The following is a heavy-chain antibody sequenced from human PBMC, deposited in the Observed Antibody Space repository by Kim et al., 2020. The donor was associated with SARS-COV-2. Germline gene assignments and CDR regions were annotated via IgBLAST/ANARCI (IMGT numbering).Heavy chain of an antibody. CDR3: ARDPRDWAYYYDSSGYGFDY. D-gene: IGHD3-22*01. V-gene: IGHV3-30*01. Sequence: GRFTISRDNSKSTLFVQMNSLRAEDTAVYYCARDPRDWAYYYDSSGYGFDYWGQGTLVTVSS. J-gene: IGHJ4*02.